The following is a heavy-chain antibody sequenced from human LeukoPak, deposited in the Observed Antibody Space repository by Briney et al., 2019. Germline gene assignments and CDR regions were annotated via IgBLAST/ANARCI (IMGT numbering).Heavy chain of an antibody. CDR1: GFTFSSYA. V-gene: IGHV3-23*01. CDR2: ISGSGGST. J-gene: IGHJ4*02. CDR3: AKAMWFGELLSY. Sequence: GGSLRLSCAVSGFTFSSYAMSWVRQAPGKGLEWVSAISGSGGSTYYADSVKGRFTISRDNSKNTLYLQMNSLRAEDTAVYYCAKAMWFGELLSYWGQGTLVTVSS. D-gene: IGHD3-10*01.